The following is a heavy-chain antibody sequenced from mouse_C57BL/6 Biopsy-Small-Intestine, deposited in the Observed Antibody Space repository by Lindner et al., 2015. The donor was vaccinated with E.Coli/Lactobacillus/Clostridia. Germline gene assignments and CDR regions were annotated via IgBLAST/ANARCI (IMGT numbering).Heavy chain of an antibody. J-gene: IGHJ2*01. D-gene: IGHD2-5*01. CDR1: GYTFTSYG. V-gene: IGHV1-81*01. Sequence: VQLQESGAELARPGASVKLSCKASGYTFTSYGISWVKQRTGQGLEWIGEIYPRSGNTYYNEKFKGKATLTADKSSSTAYMELRSLTSEDSAVYFCARSGYYSNHYFDYWGRGTTLTVSS. CDR2: IYPRSGNT. CDR3: ARSGYYSNHYFDY.